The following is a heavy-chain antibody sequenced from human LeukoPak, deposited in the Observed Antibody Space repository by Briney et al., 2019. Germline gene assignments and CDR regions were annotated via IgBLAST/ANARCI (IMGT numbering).Heavy chain of an antibody. Sequence: SETLSLTCTVSGGSIGSYYWSWIRQPPGKRLEWIGYIYYSGSTNYNPSLKSRVTISVDTSKNQFSLKLSSVTAADTAVYYCASWGSGSSDYWGQGTLVTVSS. D-gene: IGHD3-10*01. J-gene: IGHJ4*02. CDR1: GGSIGSYY. CDR3: ASWGSGSSDY. V-gene: IGHV4-59*01. CDR2: IYYSGST.